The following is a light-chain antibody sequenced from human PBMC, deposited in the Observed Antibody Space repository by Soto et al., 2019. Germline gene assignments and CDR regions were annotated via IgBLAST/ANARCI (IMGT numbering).Light chain of an antibody. CDR1: QSVSSN. CDR2: GAS. J-gene: IGKJ4*02. CDR3: QQYGSSPRT. Sequence: KGMTHSPSSLSASPGDRATLSCRASQSVSSNLAWYQQKPGQAPRLLIYGASTRDTGIPARFSGSGSGTDFTLTISRLEPEDFAVYYCQQYGSSPRTFGEGTKVDIK. V-gene: IGKV3-15*01.